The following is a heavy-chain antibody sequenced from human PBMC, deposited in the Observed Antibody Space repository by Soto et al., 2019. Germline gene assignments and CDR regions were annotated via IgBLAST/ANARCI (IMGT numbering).Heavy chain of an antibody. Sequence: QVQLQQWGAGLLKPSETLSLTCAVYGGSFSGYYWSWIRQPPGKGLEWIGEINHSGSTNYNPSLKSLVTRSVVTSKDQFSLKLRSVTGADTAVYSGERVVVAANVRRDYFDNWGQGTLVTVSS. CDR3: ERVVVAANVRRDYFDN. CDR1: GGSFSGYY. CDR2: INHSGST. V-gene: IGHV4-34*01. D-gene: IGHD2-15*01. J-gene: IGHJ4*02.